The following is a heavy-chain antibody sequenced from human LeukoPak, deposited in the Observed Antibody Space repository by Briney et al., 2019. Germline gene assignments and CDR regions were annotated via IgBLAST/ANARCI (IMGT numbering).Heavy chain of an antibody. V-gene: IGHV3-30*04. D-gene: IGHD3-10*01. CDR3: AKDYYYYGSGSYLFWFDP. J-gene: IGHJ5*02. CDR1: GFTFSSYT. Sequence: GGSLRLSCVASGFTFSSYTMHWVRRAPGKGLEWVAVISNDGTNKFYGDPVKGRFTISRDNSKNTLFVQMDSLRPEDTAVYYCAKDYYYYGSGSYLFWFDPWGQGTLVTVSS. CDR2: ISNDGTNK.